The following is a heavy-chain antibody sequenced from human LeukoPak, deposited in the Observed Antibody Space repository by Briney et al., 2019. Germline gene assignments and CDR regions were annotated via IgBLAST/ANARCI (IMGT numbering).Heavy chain of an antibody. CDR3: ARGVVVVAATAYYFDY. CDR2: IYPGDSDT. D-gene: IGHD2-15*01. J-gene: IGHJ4*02. Sequence: GESLKISCKGSGYNFTSYWIVWVRPLPGKGLEWMGIIYPGDSDTRYSPSFQGQVTISADKSISTAYLQWSSLKASDTAMYYCARGVVVVAATAYYFDYWGQGTLVTVSS. V-gene: IGHV5-51*01. CDR1: GYNFTSYW.